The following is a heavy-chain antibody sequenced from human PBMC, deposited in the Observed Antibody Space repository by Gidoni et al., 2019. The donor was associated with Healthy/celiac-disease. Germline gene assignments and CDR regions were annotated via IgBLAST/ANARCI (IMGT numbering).Heavy chain of an antibody. Sequence: QVQLVQSGAEVKKPGASVNVSCKASGYTFTGYYMPWVRQAPGQGLEWMGWINPNSGGTNYAQKFQGRVTMTRDTSISTAYMELSRLRSDDTAVYYCAREGLVVVIKADDAFDIWGQGTMVTVSS. V-gene: IGHV1-2*02. CDR3: AREGLVVVIKADDAFDI. D-gene: IGHD3-22*01. CDR2: INPNSGGT. CDR1: GYTFTGYY. J-gene: IGHJ3*02.